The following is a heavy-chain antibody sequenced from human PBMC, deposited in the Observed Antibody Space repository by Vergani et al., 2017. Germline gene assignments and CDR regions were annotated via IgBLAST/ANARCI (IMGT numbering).Heavy chain of an antibody. CDR2: ISYDGRNK. D-gene: IGHD1-26*01. V-gene: IGHV3-30*04. Sequence: QVQLVESGGGVVQSGRSLRLSCAASRFTFSNYAMHWVRQAPGKGLEWVAVISYDGRNKYYADSVKGRFTISRDNSKNTLYLQMNSLRAEDTAVHYCARDLQGATDAFDIWGQGTMVTVSS. CDR3: ARDLQGATDAFDI. CDR1: RFTFSNYA. J-gene: IGHJ3*02.